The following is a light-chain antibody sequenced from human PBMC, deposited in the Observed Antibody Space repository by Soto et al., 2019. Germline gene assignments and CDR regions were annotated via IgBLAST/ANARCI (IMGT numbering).Light chain of an antibody. CDR1: QSVSSN. J-gene: IGKJ1*01. Sequence: EIVMTQSPATLSVSPGERATLSCRASQSVSSNLAWYQQKPGQAPRLLIYGASTRATVIPARFSGSGSGTEFTLTISSLQSEDFAVYYCQRYNNWPWTFGQGTKVEIQ. CDR3: QRYNNWPWT. CDR2: GAS. V-gene: IGKV3-15*01.